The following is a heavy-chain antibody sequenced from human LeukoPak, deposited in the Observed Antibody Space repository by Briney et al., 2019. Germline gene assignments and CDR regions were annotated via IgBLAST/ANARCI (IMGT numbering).Heavy chain of an antibody. CDR3: ASTVTSPYYYGMDV. J-gene: IGHJ6*02. Sequence: SETLSLTCTVSGGSISSYYWSWIRQPPGKGLEWIGYIYYSGSTNYNPSLKSRVTISVDTSKNQFSLKLSSVTAADTAVYYCASTVTSPYYYGMDVWGQGTTITVSS. V-gene: IGHV4-59*01. D-gene: IGHD4-11*01. CDR2: IYYSGST. CDR1: GGSISSYY.